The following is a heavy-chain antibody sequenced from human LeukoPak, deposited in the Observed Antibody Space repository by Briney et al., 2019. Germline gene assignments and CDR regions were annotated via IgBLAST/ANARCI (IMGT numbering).Heavy chain of an antibody. D-gene: IGHD2-2*01. V-gene: IGHV3-23*01. J-gene: IGHJ4*02. CDR1: GFTFSSYA. Sequence: PGGSLRLSCAASGFTFSSYAMSWVRQAPGKGLEWVSAISGSGGSTYYADSVKGRFTIPRDNSENTLYLQMNSLRAEDTAVYYCARAWPQIVVVPAAIDYWGQGTLVTVSS. CDR2: ISGSGGST. CDR3: ARAWPQIVVVPAAIDY.